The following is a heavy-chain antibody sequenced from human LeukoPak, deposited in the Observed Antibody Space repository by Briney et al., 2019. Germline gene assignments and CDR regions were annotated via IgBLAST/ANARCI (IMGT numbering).Heavy chain of an antibody. Sequence: GGSLRLSCAASGFTFSGYAMHWVRQAPGKGLEWVAFIRYDGSNKYYADSVKGRFTISRDNSKNTLYLQMNSLRAEDTAVYYCAKDGEPNYYDSSGHFDYWGQGTLVTVSS. J-gene: IGHJ4*02. V-gene: IGHV3-30*02. D-gene: IGHD3-22*01. CDR2: IRYDGSNK. CDR3: AKDGEPNYYDSSGHFDY. CDR1: GFTFSGYA.